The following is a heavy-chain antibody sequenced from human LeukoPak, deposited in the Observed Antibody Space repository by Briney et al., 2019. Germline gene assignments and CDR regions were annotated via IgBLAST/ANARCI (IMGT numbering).Heavy chain of an antibody. Sequence: GGSLRLSCAAPGFTFSSYGMHWVRQAPGKGLEWVAVISYDGSNKYYADPVKGRFTISRDNSKNTLYLQMNSLRAEDTAVYYCAQKSGLVYWGQGTLVTVSS. V-gene: IGHV3-30*18. D-gene: IGHD5-12*01. J-gene: IGHJ4*02. CDR1: GFTFSSYG. CDR3: AQKSGLVY. CDR2: ISYDGSNK.